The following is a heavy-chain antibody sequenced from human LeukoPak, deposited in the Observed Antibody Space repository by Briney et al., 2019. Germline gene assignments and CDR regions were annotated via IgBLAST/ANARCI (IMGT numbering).Heavy chain of an antibody. CDR3: ARGYYGLPGDY. CDR1: GVSINAYS. J-gene: IGHJ4*02. D-gene: IGHD3-10*01. V-gene: IGHV4-59*12. CDR2: MSYTGST. Sequence: SETLSLTCTVSGVSINAYSWSWVRQPPGKGLEWIGYMSYTGSTSYNPSLKSRVTISVDTSKNQFSLKLSSVTAADTAVYYCARGYYGLPGDYWGQGTLVTVSS.